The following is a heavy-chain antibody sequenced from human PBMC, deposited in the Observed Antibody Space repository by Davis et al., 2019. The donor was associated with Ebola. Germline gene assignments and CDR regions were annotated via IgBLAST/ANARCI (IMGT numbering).Heavy chain of an antibody. Sequence: GESLKISCAASGFTFSSYAMTWVRQAPGKGLEWVSAISGSGGTTYYAGSVKGRFTVSRDNSKKTMYLQMNSLRAEDTAVYYCARGPSYLRRGGFYYGMDVWGKGTTVTVSS. CDR3: ARGPSYLRRGGFYYGMDV. V-gene: IGHV3-23*01. CDR2: ISGSGGTT. CDR1: GFTFSSYA. J-gene: IGHJ6*04. D-gene: IGHD3-16*01.